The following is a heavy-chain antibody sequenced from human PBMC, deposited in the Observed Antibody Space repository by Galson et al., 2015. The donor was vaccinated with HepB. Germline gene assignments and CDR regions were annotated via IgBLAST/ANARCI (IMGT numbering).Heavy chain of an antibody. Sequence: SLRLSCAASGFTFSSYGMHWVRQAPGKGLEWVAVISYDGSNKYYADSVKGRFTISRDNSKNTLYLQMNSLRAEDTAVYYCAKDLPTVTTVIPLGYWGQGTLVTVSS. CDR1: GFTFSSYG. D-gene: IGHD4-17*01. J-gene: IGHJ4*02. CDR3: AKDLPTVTTVIPLGY. CDR2: ISYDGSNK. V-gene: IGHV3-30*18.